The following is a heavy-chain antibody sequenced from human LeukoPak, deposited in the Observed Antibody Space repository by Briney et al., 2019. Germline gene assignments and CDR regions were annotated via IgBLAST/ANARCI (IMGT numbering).Heavy chain of an antibody. Sequence: DPSETLSLTCTVSGGSISSYYWSWIRQPAGKGLEWIGRIYTSGSTNYNPSLKSRVTISVDTSKKQFSLKLSSVTAADTAFYYCARYIVSYPHDAFDIWGQGTMVTVSS. CDR2: IYTSGST. CDR1: GGSISSYY. J-gene: IGHJ3*02. V-gene: IGHV4-4*07. CDR3: ARYIVSYPHDAFDI. D-gene: IGHD1-26*01.